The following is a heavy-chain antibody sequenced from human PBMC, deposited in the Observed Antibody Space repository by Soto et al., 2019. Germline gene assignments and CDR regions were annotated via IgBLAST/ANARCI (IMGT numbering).Heavy chain of an antibody. V-gene: IGHV4-31*03. CDR3: ARSQMATTGPYFDF. D-gene: IGHD1-1*01. CDR2: IHDSGSS. CDR1: GGSISSGGYY. J-gene: IGHJ4*01. Sequence: SETLSLTCTVSGGSISSGGYYWTWIRLHPVRGLEWLGYIHDSGSSFYLPSLKSRVTILLETSKNQFSLNLRSVTAADTAVYYCARSQMATTGPYFDFWGHGTLVTVSS.